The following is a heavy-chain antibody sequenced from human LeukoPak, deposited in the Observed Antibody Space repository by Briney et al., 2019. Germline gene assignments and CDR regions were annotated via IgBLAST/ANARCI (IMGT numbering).Heavy chain of an antibody. V-gene: IGHV5-51*01. J-gene: IGHJ4*02. Sequence: GESLQISCKGSGYSFTSYWIAWVRQLPGKGLEWMGIIQPGDSDTRYSPSFQGQVIISDDKSISTAYLKWSSLKASDTAMYYCARSPYYYGSGSFYYFDYWGQGTPVTVSS. D-gene: IGHD3-10*01. CDR3: ARSPYYYGSGSFYYFDY. CDR1: GYSFTSYW. CDR2: IQPGDSDT.